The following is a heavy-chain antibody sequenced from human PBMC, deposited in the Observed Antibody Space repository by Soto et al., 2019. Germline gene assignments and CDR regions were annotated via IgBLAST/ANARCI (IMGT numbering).Heavy chain of an antibody. D-gene: IGHD6-6*01. CDR3: AKGERIAARLFCGAFDI. V-gene: IGHV3-23*01. J-gene: IGHJ3*02. CDR1: GFTFSSYA. Sequence: GGSLRLSCAASGFTFSSYAMSWVRQAPGKGLEWVSAISGSGGSTYYADSVKGRFTISRDNSKNTLYLQMNSLRAEDTAVYYCAKGERIAARLFCGAFDIWGQGTMVTVSS. CDR2: ISGSGGST.